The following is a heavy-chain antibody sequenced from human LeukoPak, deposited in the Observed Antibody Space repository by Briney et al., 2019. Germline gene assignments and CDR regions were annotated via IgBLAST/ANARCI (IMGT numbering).Heavy chain of an antibody. CDR2: IYTSGST. J-gene: IGHJ4*02. CDR3: ARELWGGLYYFDY. CDR1: GGSISSGGYS. Sequence: PSETLSLTCAVSGGSISSGGYSWSWIRQPAGKGLEWIGRIYTSGSTNYNPSLKSRVTMSVDTSKNQFSLKLSSVTAADTAVYYCARELWGGLYYFDYWGQGTLVTVSS. V-gene: IGHV4-61*02. D-gene: IGHD3-16*01.